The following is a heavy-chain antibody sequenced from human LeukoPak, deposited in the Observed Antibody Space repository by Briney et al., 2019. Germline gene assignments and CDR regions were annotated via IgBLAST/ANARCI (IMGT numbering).Heavy chain of an antibody. D-gene: IGHD2-2*01. CDR1: GYTFTNYW. CDR3: ARLVGSTSSHAFDI. V-gene: IGHV5-51*01. J-gene: IGHJ3*02. CDR2: IYPGDSDT. Sequence: GESLKISCKGSGYTFTNYWIAWVRQMPGKGLEWMGIIYPGDSDTRYSPSFQGQVTISADKSISTAYLQWSSLKASDTAMYYCARLVGSTSSHAFDIWGQGTMVTVSS.